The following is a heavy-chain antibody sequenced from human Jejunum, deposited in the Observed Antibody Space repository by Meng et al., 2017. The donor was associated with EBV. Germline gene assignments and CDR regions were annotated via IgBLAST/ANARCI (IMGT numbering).Heavy chain of an antibody. CDR3: ARGGGRPEY. Sequence: EVGPVLRKPSDPVSLPCTVSVSSMSNFYWSWFRQPPGKGLEWIGYIYYSVSTNYNPSLKSRVTISVDTSKNQFSLSLSSVTAADTAVYYCARGGGRPEYWGQGILVTVSS. J-gene: IGHJ4*02. V-gene: IGHV4-59*01. D-gene: IGHD3-10*01. CDR1: VSSMSNFY. CDR2: IYYSVST.